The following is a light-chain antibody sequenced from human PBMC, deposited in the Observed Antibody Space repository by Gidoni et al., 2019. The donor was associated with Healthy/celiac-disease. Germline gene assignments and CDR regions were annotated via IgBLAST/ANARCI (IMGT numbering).Light chain of an antibody. V-gene: IGKV3-11*01. CDR1: QSVSSY. CDR2: DAS. CDR3: QQRSNWPPLT. J-gene: IGKJ4*01. Sequence: DTVSTLPPATLSLSPGERATIPCRASQSVSSYLAWYQQKPGQAPRLLIYDASNRPTGFPARFSGSGSGTDFTLTISSLEPEDFAVYYCQQRSNWPPLTFGGGTKVEIK.